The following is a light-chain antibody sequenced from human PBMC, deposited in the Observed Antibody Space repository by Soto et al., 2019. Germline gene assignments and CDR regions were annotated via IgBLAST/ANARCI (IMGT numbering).Light chain of an antibody. J-gene: IGLJ3*02. V-gene: IGLV7-43*01. CDR2: TTD. Sequence: QTLVTQEPSLTVSPGGTVTLTCASSTGAVTTGNYASWFQRKPGQAPRTLIYTTDNRHSWTPARFSGSLLGGKAALTLSSVQPEDEADYYCLLYFGGAQLVFGGGTKLTVL. CDR3: LLYFGGAQLV. CDR1: TGAVTTGNY.